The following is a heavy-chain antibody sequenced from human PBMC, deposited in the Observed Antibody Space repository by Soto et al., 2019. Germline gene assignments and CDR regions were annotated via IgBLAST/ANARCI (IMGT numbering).Heavy chain of an antibody. CDR3: SYYDALGYPRSPFDY. Sequence: PGGSLRLSCAASGFTFSSCAMGWVRQAPGKGLEWVSAIVGSAGSTFYADSVKGRFTIPRDNSKSTLFLQMNSLRAEDTAVYYYSYYDALGYPRSPFDYWGQGTLVTVSS. J-gene: IGHJ4*02. V-gene: IGHV3-23*01. D-gene: IGHD3-16*01. CDR2: IVGSAGST. CDR1: GFTFSSCA.